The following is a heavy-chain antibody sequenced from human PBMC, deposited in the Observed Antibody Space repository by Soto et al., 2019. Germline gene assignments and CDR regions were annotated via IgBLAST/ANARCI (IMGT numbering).Heavy chain of an antibody. CDR1: GFTFSSYG. V-gene: IGHV3-23*01. CDR2: ISGSGGST. J-gene: IGHJ4*02. Sequence: PGGSLRLSCAASGFTFSSYGMSWVRQAPGKGLEWVSAISGSGGSTYYADSVKGRFTISRDNSKNTLYLQMNRLRAEDTAVYYCAKVPYSSYSYYFDSWGQGTLVTVSS. CDR3: AKVPYSSYSYYFDS. D-gene: IGHD6-6*01.